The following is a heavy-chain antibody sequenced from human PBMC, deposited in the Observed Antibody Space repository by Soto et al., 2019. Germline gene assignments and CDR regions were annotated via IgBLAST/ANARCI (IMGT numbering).Heavy chain of an antibody. CDR1: GFTFSSDA. D-gene: IGHD6-6*01. CDR3: ARRARADYYYMDV. V-gene: IGHV3-64*01. J-gene: IGHJ6*03. Sequence: EVQLVESGGGLAQPGGSLRLSCAASGFTFSSDAMDWVRQAPGKGLEYVSGISSNGIGTYYASSVKGRFTISRDNSRDTVYLQMDSLRPEAMAVYYCARRARADYYYMDVWGNGTTVTVS. CDR2: ISSNGIGT.